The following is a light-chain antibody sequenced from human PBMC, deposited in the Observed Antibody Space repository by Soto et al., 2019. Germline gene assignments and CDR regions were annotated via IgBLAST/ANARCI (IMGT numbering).Light chain of an antibody. CDR1: QDIRND. J-gene: IGKJ1*01. V-gene: IGKV1-17*01. CDR3: LQHNTYPWT. CDR2: TAS. Sequence: DIQMTQSPSSLSASVGDRVTITCRASQDIRNDVGWYQQKPGKAPNRLIFTASNLESGVPSRFSGSGSGTEFTLTISSLQPEDIATYYCLQHNTYPWTFGQGTKVEIK.